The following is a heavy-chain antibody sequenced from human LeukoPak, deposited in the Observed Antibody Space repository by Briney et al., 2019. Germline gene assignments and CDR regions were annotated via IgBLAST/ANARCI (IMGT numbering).Heavy chain of an antibody. CDR3: AKLPGGYHEN. D-gene: IGHD6-25*01. Sequence: GSLGLSCAASGFIFSNFAMNWVRQAPGKGLEWVSIISGSGDSTYYADSVKGRFAISRDNAKNSLSLQMSSLRAEDTAVYYCAKLPGGYHENWGQGTLVTVSS. CDR1: GFIFSNFA. CDR2: ISGSGDST. V-gene: IGHV3-23*01. J-gene: IGHJ4*02.